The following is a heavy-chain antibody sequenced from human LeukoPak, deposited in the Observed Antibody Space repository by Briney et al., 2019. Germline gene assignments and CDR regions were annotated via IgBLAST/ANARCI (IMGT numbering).Heavy chain of an antibody. Sequence: GGSLRLSCAASAFTFRSYAMIWVRQAPGKGLEWVPGISGSGGSTYYSDSAKGRFTISRDNSNNTLYLQMNSLRAEDTAVYYCAKGAASRGYTYVANWGQGTLVTVSS. CDR2: ISGSGGST. CDR1: AFTFRSYA. V-gene: IGHV3-23*01. CDR3: AKGAASRGYTYVAN. J-gene: IGHJ4*02. D-gene: IGHD5-18*01.